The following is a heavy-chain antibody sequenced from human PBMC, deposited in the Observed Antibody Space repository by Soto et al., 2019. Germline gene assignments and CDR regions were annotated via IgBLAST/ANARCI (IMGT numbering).Heavy chain of an antibody. CDR3: GRCSGTSCHLGADF. CDR2: ISFDGNNN. CDR1: GFTFSNYA. V-gene: IGHV3-30-3*01. D-gene: IGHD2-2*01. J-gene: IGHJ4*02. Sequence: QVQLVESGGGVVQPGRSLRLSCAASGFTFSNYALHWVRQAPGRGLEWVALISFDGNNNYYASSVKGRFNISRDNSRNTLHLQINSLRAEDTAVYYCGRCSGTSCHLGADFWGQGTLVIVSS.